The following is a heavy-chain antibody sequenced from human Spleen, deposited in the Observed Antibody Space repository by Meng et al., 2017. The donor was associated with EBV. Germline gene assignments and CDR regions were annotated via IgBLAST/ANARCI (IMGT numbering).Heavy chain of an antibody. CDR3: ARDVYSGYDRLGY. D-gene: IGHD5-12*01. CDR2: ISPYNGNT. CDR1: GYTFNNFG. J-gene: IGHJ4*02. V-gene: IGHV1-18*01. Sequence: QVQLVQSGAEVEKPGTSVKVSCKAFGYTFNNFGISWVRQAPGQGLGWMGWISPYNGNTVYAQKLQGRVSMTTDTSTNTAYMELWSLRSDDTAVYYCARDVYSGYDRLGYWGQGTLVTVSS.